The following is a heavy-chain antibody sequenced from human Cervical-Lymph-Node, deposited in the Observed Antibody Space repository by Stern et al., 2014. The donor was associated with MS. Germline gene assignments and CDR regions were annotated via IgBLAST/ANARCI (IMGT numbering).Heavy chain of an antibody. CDR3: AKEAPGGEFGRGYYRFYGMDV. Sequence: QVQLVQSGAEVKKPGASVKVSCKVSGYTLTEVSMHWVRQAPGQGLEWLGGFDPQVGETIYAQKFQGRVTMTEDTSTDTAYMELSGLRSEDTAVYYCAKEAPGGEFGRGYYRFYGMDVWGQGTTVTVSS. CDR1: GYTLTEVS. D-gene: IGHD3-16*01. CDR2: FDPQVGET. V-gene: IGHV1-24*01. J-gene: IGHJ6*02.